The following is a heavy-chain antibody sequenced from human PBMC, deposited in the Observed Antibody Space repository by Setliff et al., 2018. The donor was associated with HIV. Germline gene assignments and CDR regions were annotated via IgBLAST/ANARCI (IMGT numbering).Heavy chain of an antibody. V-gene: IGHV4-4*09. D-gene: IGHD1-7*01. CDR2: IDSNGRP. Sequence: SETLSLTCTVSGAGISGYSWSWIRQPPGKGLEWIGDIDSNGRPNYNTSLNSRLTVSADPSKNQISMKLSSVTAADTAIYYCARLWAVTGNYPFYFDHWGLGTLVTVSS. J-gene: IGHJ4*02. CDR3: ARLWAVTGNYPFYFDH. CDR1: GAGISGYS.